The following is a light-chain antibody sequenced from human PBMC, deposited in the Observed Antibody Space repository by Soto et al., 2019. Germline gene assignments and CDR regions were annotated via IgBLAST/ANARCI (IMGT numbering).Light chain of an antibody. CDR2: AAS. CDR3: QKYNSAPWT. J-gene: IGKJ1*01. CDR1: QGISNY. Sequence: DIPMSQSPSSVSASVGDRVTITCRARQGISNYLAWYQQKPGKVPKLLIYAASTLQSGVPSRFSGSGSGTDFTLTISSLQPEDVATYYCQKYNSAPWTFGQRTKV. V-gene: IGKV1-27*01.